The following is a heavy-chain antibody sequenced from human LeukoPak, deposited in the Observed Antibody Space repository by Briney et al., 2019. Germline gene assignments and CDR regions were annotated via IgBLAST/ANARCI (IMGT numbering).Heavy chain of an antibody. CDR2: IKGDGSET. V-gene: IGHV3-7*03. CDR3: TRSRAFDI. Sequence: GGSLSLSCAASGFRFSGYWMTWVRQAPGKGLEWVANIKGDGSETSYVTSVRGRFTISRDSSKNTVYLQMNNVRAEDTAVYYCTRSRAFDIWGQGTMVTVFS. J-gene: IGHJ3*02. CDR1: GFRFSGYW.